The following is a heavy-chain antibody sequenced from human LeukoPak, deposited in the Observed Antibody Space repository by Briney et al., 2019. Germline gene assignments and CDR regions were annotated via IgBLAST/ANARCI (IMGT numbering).Heavy chain of an antibody. CDR1: GFTFSSYA. CDR3: AKDPDIVGATTPDY. V-gene: IGHV3-23*01. Sequence: GGSLRLSCAASGFTFSSYAMSWVRQAPGKGLEWVSAISGSGGSTYYADSVKGRFTISRDNPKNTLYLQMNSLRAEDTAVYYCAKDPDIVGATTPDYWGQGTLVTVSS. J-gene: IGHJ4*02. CDR2: ISGSGGST. D-gene: IGHD1-26*01.